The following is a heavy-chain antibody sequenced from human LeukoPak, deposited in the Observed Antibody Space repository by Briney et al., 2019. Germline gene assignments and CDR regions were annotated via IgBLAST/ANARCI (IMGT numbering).Heavy chain of an antibody. Sequence: PSETLSLTCAVYGGSFSGYYWSWIRQPPGKGLEWIGEINHSGSTNYNPSLKSRVTISVDTPKNQFSLKLSSVTAADTAVYYCARRGSQLLLNAFDIWGQGTMVTVSS. CDR2: INHSGST. V-gene: IGHV4-34*01. CDR3: ARRGSQLLLNAFDI. CDR1: GGSFSGYY. J-gene: IGHJ3*02. D-gene: IGHD2-2*01.